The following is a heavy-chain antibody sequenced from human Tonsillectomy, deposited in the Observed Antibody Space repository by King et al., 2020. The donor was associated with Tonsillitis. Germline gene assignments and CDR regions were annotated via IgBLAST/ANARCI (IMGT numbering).Heavy chain of an antibody. CDR3: ARRAPYYDSSGYSYWFAP. CDR2: KSEDERNK. Sequence: VQLVESGGGVVQPGRSLRLSCAASGFTFSSYGMHWVGQAPGKGLEWVAVKSEDERNKYYEDSVEGRFTISRDNSKNTLYLQMNSLRAEDTAVYYCARRAPYYDSSGYSYWFAPWGQGTLVTVSS. V-gene: IGHV3-33*05. J-gene: IGHJ5*02. D-gene: IGHD3-22*01. CDR1: GFTFSSYG.